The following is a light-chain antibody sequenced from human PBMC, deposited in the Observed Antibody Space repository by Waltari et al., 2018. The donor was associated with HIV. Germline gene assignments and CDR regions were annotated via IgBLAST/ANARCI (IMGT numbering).Light chain of an antibody. CDR1: QSISAK. Sequence: EIVLTQSPPTLSVSPGQRATLSCMASQSISAKLAWYQQRPRQAPRLLIYEAATRPPGIPARFSGSGSGTEFTLTISSLQSEDFATYFCQQYDSGPRGITFGQGTMLEIK. CDR3: QQYDSGPRGIT. CDR2: EAA. J-gene: IGKJ2*01. V-gene: IGKV3-15*01.